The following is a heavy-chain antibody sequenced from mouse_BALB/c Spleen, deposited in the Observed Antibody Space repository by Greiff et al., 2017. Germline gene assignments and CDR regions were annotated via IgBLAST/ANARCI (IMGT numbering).Heavy chain of an antibody. V-gene: IGHV1-7*01. D-gene: IGHD2-10*02. CDR2: INPSTGYT. J-gene: IGHJ1*01. Sequence: VQLQQSGAELAKPGASVKMSCKASGYTFTSYWMHWVKQRPGQGLEWIGYINPSTGYTEYNQKFKDKATLTADKSSSTAYMQLSSLTSEDSAVYYCAVREYGKYCHWYFDVWGEGTTVTVSS. CDR1: GYTFTSYW. CDR3: AVREYGKYCHWYFDV.